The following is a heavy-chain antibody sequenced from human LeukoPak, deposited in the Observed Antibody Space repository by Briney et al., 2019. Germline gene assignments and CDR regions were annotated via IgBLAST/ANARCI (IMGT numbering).Heavy chain of an antibody. CDR3: AKGGDYSNYGWFDP. Sequence: GGSLRLSCAASGFTFSSYSMNWVRQAPGKGLEWVSSISSSSSYIYYADSVKGRFTISRDNAKNSLYLQMNSLRAEDTAVYYCAKGGDYSNYGWFDPWGQGTLVTVSS. CDR2: ISSSSSYI. J-gene: IGHJ5*02. D-gene: IGHD4-11*01. CDR1: GFTFSSYS. V-gene: IGHV3-21*04.